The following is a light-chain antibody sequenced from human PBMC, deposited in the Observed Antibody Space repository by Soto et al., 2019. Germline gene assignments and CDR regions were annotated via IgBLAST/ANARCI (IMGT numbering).Light chain of an antibody. CDR1: QSIGSW. V-gene: IGKV1-5*03. CDR3: QHYNSYSEA. Sequence: DIQMTQSPSTLSASVGDRVTIACRASQSIGSWLAWYQQKPGKAPKLLIYKASTLESGVPSNFSGSGSGTEFTLTISSLQPDDFATYYCQHYNSYSEAFGQGTKVDIK. CDR2: KAS. J-gene: IGKJ1*01.